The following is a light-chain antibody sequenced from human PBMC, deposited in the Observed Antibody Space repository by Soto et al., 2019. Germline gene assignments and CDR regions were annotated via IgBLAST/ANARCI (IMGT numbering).Light chain of an antibody. CDR2: AVS. CDR1: SSDVGLYDY. Sequence: SVLTHPSPLSVSPGQSITISGTGTSSDVGLYDYVSWYQQHPGKAPQLMIYAVSNRPSGVSNRFSASKSGNTASLFISGLQAEDEADYYCSSYTSDSSYVFGSGTKVTVL. V-gene: IGLV2-14*01. J-gene: IGLJ1*01. CDR3: SSYTSDSSYV.